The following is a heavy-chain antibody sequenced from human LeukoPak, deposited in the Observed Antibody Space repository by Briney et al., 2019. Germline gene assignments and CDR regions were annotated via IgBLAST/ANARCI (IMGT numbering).Heavy chain of an antibody. D-gene: IGHD5-24*01. Sequence: PSDTLSLTCTVSGGSISGYYGTWIRQPPGKGLEWIGYIYDSGSTNQNPSLKSRVTISLDTSKNQFSLKLNSVTTADTAVYYCARSRDAYILGHWGQGILVTVSS. V-gene: IGHV4-59*07. CDR3: ARSRDAYILGH. CDR1: GGSISGYY. CDR2: IYDSGST. J-gene: IGHJ4*02.